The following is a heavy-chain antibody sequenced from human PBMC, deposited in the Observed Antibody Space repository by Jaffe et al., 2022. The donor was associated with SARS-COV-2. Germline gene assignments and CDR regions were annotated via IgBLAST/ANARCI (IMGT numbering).Heavy chain of an antibody. CDR2: IYYSGST. J-gene: IGHJ4*02. D-gene: IGHD3-10*01. Sequence: QVQLQESGPGLVKPSETLSLTCTVSGGSISSYYWSWIRQPPGKGLEWIGYIYYSGSTNYNPSLKSRVTISVDTSKNQFSLKLSSVTAADTAVYYCARGLYGSGSYYLDYWGQGTLVTVSS. CDR1: GGSISSYY. V-gene: IGHV4-59*01. CDR3: ARGLYGSGSYYLDY.